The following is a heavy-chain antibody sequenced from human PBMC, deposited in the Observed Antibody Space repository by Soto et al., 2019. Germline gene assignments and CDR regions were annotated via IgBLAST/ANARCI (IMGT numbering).Heavy chain of an antibody. D-gene: IGHD3-10*01. CDR3: ARXNTYYYGSGPYFDY. Sequence: GGSLRLSCAASGFTFSSYGMHWVRQAPGKGLEWVAVIWYDGSNKYYADSVKGRFTISRDNSKNTLYLQMNSLRAEDTAVYYCARXNTYYYGSGPYFDYWGQGTLVTVSS. J-gene: IGHJ4*02. V-gene: IGHV3-33*01. CDR1: GFTFSSYG. CDR2: IWYDGSNK.